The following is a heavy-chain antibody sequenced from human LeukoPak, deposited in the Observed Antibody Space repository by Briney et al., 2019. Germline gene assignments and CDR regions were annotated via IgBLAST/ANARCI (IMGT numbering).Heavy chain of an antibody. D-gene: IGHD3-16*01. V-gene: IGHV4-61*01. CDR2: IFYRGST. CDR3: ARAAGYGRKDFDY. Sequence: SETLSLTCTVSGDSVSSGSYSRSWIRQPPGKGLEWIGYIFYRGSTSYNPSLKSRLTISADSSKNQFSLRLSSVTAADTAVYYCARAAGYGRKDFDYWGQGTLVTVSS. J-gene: IGHJ4*02. CDR1: GDSVSSGSYS.